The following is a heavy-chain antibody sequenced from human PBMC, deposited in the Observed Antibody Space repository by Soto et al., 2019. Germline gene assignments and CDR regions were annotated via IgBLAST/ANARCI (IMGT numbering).Heavy chain of an antibody. Sequence: QVQLVESGGGVVQPGRSLRLSCAASGFTFSSYGMHWVRQAPGKGLEWVAVIWYDGSNKYYADSVKGRFTISRDNSKNTLYMQMNSLRAEDTAVYYCARAQSSPYGMDVWCQGTTVTVSS. CDR3: ARAQSSPYGMDV. J-gene: IGHJ6*02. CDR1: GFTFSSYG. CDR2: IWYDGSNK. V-gene: IGHV3-33*01.